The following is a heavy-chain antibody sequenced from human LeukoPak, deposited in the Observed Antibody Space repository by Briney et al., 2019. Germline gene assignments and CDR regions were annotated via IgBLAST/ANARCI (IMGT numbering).Heavy chain of an antibody. Sequence: PGGSLRLSCAASGFTFSSYAMHWVRQAPGKGLEYASAISSNGGSTYYANSVKGRFTISRDNSKNTLYLQMGSLRAEDMAVYYCARDVRGYSYGSYYYYYYYMDVWGKGTTVTVSS. CDR2: ISSNGGST. V-gene: IGHV3-64*01. J-gene: IGHJ6*03. CDR3: ARDVRGYSYGSYYYYYYYMDV. D-gene: IGHD5-18*01. CDR1: GFTFSSYA.